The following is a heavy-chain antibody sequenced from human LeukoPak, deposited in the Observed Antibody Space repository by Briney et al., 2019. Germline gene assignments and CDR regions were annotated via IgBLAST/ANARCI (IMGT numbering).Heavy chain of an antibody. D-gene: IGHD1-14*01. CDR1: GFPFSDYY. CDR2: ISSSGSTI. V-gene: IGHV3-11*01. J-gene: IGHJ6*02. CDR3: ARGTIYYYYGMDV. Sequence: GGSLVLSCAASGFPFSDYYMSWIRPAPGKGREGGSYISSSGSTIYYGDSGKGRFTISRNNDKNSLYLQMNSLRAEDTAVYYCARGTIYYYYGMDVWGQGTTVTVSS.